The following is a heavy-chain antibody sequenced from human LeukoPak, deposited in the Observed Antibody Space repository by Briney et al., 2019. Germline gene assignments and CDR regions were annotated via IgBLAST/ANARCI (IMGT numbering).Heavy chain of an antibody. CDR2: IRYDGSNK. CDR1: GFTFSSYG. Sequence: GGSLRLSCAASGFTFSSYGMHWVRQAPGKGLEWVAFIRYDGSNKYYADSVKGRFTISRDNSKNTLHLQMNSLRAEDTAVYYCARGLYGDYRYYYYYMDVWGKGTTVTISS. D-gene: IGHD4-17*01. CDR3: ARGLYGDYRYYYYYMDV. V-gene: IGHV3-30*02. J-gene: IGHJ6*03.